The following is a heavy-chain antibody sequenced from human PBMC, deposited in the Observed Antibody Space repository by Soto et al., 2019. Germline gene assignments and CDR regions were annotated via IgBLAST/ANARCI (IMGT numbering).Heavy chain of an antibody. V-gene: IGHV1-18*01. CDR1: GYPFGGYA. CDR2: VSAHTGDS. CDR3: ARPSTSYGDYGWSLAY. Sequence: QVQLVQSGAEVKKPGASVKVSCKASGYPFGGYAIGWVRQAPGQGLEWMGWVSAHTGDSGYAQRFQGRVTLTTETSTSTAYMELRGLRSDDTAVYYCARPSTSYGDYGWSLAYWCQGTLVTVSS. J-gene: IGHJ4*02. D-gene: IGHD4-17*01.